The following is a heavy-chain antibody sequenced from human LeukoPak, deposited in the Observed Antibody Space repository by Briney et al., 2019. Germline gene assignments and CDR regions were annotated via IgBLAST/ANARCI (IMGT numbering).Heavy chain of an antibody. CDR1: SGSISSYY. V-gene: IGHV4-59*08. D-gene: IGHD3-10*01. CDR2: IYYSGST. J-gene: IGHJ6*02. Sequence: SETLSLTCTVSSGSISSYYWSWIRQPPGKGLEWIGYIYYSGSTNYNPSLKSRVTISVDTSKNQFSLKLSSVTAADTAVYYCARLPYYYGSGSYYNPKNYYYYGMDVWGQGTTVTVSS. CDR3: ARLPYYYGSGSYYNPKNYYYYGMDV.